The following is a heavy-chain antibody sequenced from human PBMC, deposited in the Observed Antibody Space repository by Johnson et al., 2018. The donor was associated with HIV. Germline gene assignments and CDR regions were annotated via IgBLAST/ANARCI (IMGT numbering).Heavy chain of an antibody. V-gene: IGHV3-30*04. Sequence: QEQLVESGGGVVQPGGSLRLSCAASGFTFSSYAMHWVRQAPGKGLEWVAVISYDGSNKYYADSVKGRFTISRDNSKNTLYLQMNSLRAEDTAVYYCATGASSTWSLGAWDIWGQGTMVTVSS. CDR2: ISYDGSNK. D-gene: IGHD6-13*01. J-gene: IGHJ3*02. CDR1: GFTFSSYA. CDR3: ATGASSTWSLGAWDI.